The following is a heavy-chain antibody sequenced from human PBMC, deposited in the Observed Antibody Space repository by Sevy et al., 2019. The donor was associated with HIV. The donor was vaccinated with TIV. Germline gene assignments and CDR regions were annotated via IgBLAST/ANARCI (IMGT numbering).Heavy chain of an antibody. J-gene: IGHJ5*02. D-gene: IGHD3-10*01. CDR1: GFTFSSYS. CDR2: ISSSSSYI. CDR3: ASMAIGPVDWFDP. Sequence: GESLKISCAASGFTFSSYSMNWVRQAPGKGLEWVSSISSSSSYIYYADSVKGRFTISRDNAKNSLYLQMNSLRAEDTAVYYCASMAIGPVDWFDPWGQGTLVTVSS. V-gene: IGHV3-21*01.